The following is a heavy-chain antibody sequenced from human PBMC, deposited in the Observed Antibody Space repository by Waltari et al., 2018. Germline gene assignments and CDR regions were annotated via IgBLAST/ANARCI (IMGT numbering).Heavy chain of an antibody. J-gene: IGHJ1*01. CDR3: ARRQYSSGWDGGYFQH. V-gene: IGHV4-38-2*01. D-gene: IGHD6-19*01. CDR1: GSSISSGYY. Sequence: VQLQESGPGLVKPSETLSLTCAVSGSSISSGYYWGWIRPPPGKGLVWIGSIYHSGSTYYNPSLKSRVTISVDTSKNQFSLKLSSVTAADTAVYYCARRQYSSGWDGGYFQHWGQGTLVTVSS. CDR2: IYHSGST.